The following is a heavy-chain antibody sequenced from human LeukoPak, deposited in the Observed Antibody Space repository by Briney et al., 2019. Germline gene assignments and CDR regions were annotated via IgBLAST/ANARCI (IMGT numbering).Heavy chain of an antibody. J-gene: IGHJ2*01. D-gene: IGHD3-22*01. CDR1: GGSISSYY. CDR3: SLTPSTLIGSLWYFDL. Sequence: PSETLSLTCIVSGGSISSYYWSWIRQPPGKGLEWIGYIYYSGSTNYNPSLKSRVTISVDTSKNQFSLKLSSVTAADTAVYYCSLTPSTLIGSLWYFDLWGRGTLVTVSS. V-gene: IGHV4-59*01. CDR2: IYYSGST.